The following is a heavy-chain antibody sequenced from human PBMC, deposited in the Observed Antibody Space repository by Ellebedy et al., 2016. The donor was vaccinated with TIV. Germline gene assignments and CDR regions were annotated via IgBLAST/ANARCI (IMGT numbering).Heavy chain of an antibody. CDR3: ARYRNGFFSGYYFDF. CDR1: GFSLTTSGLC. J-gene: IGHJ4*02. V-gene: IGHV2-70*17. Sequence: SGPTLVNPTQTLTLTCTLSGFSLTTSGLCVSWIRQAPGKALEWLARIDWDGDKFYNTSLESRLTLSKDTFRGEVVLPMTNMQPDYTATYFCARYRNGFFSGYYFDFWGQGTLVTVSS. D-gene: IGHD6-19*01. CDR2: IDWDGDK.